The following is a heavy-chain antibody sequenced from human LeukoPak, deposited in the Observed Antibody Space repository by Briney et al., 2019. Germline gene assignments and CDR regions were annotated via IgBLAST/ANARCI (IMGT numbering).Heavy chain of an antibody. CDR2: IYYSGSP. Sequence: SETLSLTCTVSGGSISSSSSYWGWIRQPPGMGLEWIGSIYYSGSPYYNPSLKSRVTISVDTSKNQFSLKVSSVAAADTAVYYCARYESSAYGIDVWGRGTLVTVSS. V-gene: IGHV4-39*01. J-gene: IGHJ2*01. D-gene: IGHD3-22*01. CDR3: ARYESSAYGIDV. CDR1: GGSISSSSSY.